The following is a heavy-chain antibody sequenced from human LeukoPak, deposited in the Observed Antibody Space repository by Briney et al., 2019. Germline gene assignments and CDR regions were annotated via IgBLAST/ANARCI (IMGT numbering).Heavy chain of an antibody. V-gene: IGHV3-30*04. D-gene: IGHD2-15*01. Sequence: QPGGSLRLSCVTSGLTFSNHAMHWVRQGPGKGLEWVAVISDDGSSKFYADSVKGRFTIFRDNSKNTLFLQMNSLRAEDTAVYYCARVEYCSGGSCYHDNYYYYYGMDVWGQGTTVTVSS. CDR1: GLTFSNHA. J-gene: IGHJ6*02. CDR3: ARVEYCSGGSCYHDNYYYYYGMDV. CDR2: ISDDGSSK.